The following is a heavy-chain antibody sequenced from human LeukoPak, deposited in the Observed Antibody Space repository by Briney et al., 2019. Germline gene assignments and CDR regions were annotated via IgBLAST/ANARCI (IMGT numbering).Heavy chain of an antibody. CDR2: MNNDGRVI. D-gene: IGHD6-13*01. Sequence: PGGSLRLSCKVSGFTFNSYWMHWVRQAPGKGLVWVARMNNDGRVITYADSVKGRFTISRDNAKNTLYLQMNSLRAEDTAVYYCAREPLAAAGDYFDYWGQGTLVTVSS. CDR1: GFTFNSYW. CDR3: AREPLAAAGDYFDY. V-gene: IGHV3-74*01. J-gene: IGHJ4*02.